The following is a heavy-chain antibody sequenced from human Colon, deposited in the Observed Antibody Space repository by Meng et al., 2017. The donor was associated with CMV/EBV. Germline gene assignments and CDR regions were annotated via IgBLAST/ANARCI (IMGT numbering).Heavy chain of an antibody. D-gene: IGHD3-3*01. CDR3: AKAIRWGWSAYPKSYYGMDV. Sequence: GESLKISCVASGFTFSNYGMHWVRQTPDKGLEWVAFIRYNGNDKAYRDSVKGRFTISRDNSKNTLYLQMNSLRTEDTAVYYCAKAIRWGWSAYPKSYYGMDVWGQGTTVTVSS. J-gene: IGHJ6*02. V-gene: IGHV3-30*02. CDR2: IRYNGNDK. CDR1: GFTFSNYG.